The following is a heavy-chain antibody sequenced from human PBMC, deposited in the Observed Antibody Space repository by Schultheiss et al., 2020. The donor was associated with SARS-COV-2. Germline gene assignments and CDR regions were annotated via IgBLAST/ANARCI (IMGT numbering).Heavy chain of an antibody. D-gene: IGHD6-19*01. Sequence: SETLSLTCAVYGGSFSGYYWSWIRQPPGKGLEWIGEINHSGSTNYNPSLKSRVTISVDTSKNQFSLKLSSVTAADTAVYYCARGGQWLAWAYYFDYWGQGTLVTVSS. V-gene: IGHV4-34*01. CDR2: INHSGST. CDR1: GGSFSGYY. CDR3: ARGGQWLAWAYYFDY. J-gene: IGHJ4*02.